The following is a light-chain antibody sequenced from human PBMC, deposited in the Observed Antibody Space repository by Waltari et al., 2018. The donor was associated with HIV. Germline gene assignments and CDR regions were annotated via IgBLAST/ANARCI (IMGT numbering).Light chain of an antibody. CDR2: SAS. CDR3: QQSYTNLYT. V-gene: IGKV1-39*01. CDR1: QNIGLF. J-gene: IGKJ2*01. Sequence: DIQLTQSPSSLSASVGDRITITCRASQNIGLFLHWYQQRSGEAPSLLLFSASGLHRGGPARVSGGGSGTDFALTISNLQPEDFATYYCQQSYTNLYTFGQGTILEI.